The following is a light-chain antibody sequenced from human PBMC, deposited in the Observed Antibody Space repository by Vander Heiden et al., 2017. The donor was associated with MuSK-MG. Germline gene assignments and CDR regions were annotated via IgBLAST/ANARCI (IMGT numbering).Light chain of an antibody. CDR2: DAS. Sequence: EIVLTQSPATLSLSPGERATLSCTASQSVSSYLAWYQQKPGQGPRLLNYDASNKAAGGPAGIISGRSGADFTLTISSLEAEDYAVDYCRQRSNKRPYTFGQGTKLEIK. CDR1: QSVSSY. CDR3: RQRSNKRPYT. V-gene: IGKV3-11*01. J-gene: IGKJ2*01.